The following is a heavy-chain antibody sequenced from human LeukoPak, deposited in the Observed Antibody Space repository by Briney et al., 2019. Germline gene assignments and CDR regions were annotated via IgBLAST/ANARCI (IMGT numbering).Heavy chain of an antibody. CDR2: IIPIFGTA. CDR3: AREASYSSGWYGY. J-gene: IGHJ4*02. D-gene: IGHD6-19*01. Sequence: ASVKVSCKASGGTFSSYAISWVRQAPGQGLEWMGGIIPIFGTANYAQKFQGRVTITADESTSTAYMELSSLRSEDTAVYYCAREASYSSGWYGYWGQGTLVTVSS. V-gene: IGHV1-69*13. CDR1: GGTFSSYA.